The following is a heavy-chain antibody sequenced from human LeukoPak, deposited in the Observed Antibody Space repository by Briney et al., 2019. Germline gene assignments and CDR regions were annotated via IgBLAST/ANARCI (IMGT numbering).Heavy chain of an antibody. CDR2: INTDGSST. D-gene: IGHD1-26*01. V-gene: IGHV3-74*01. Sequence: PGGSLRLSCAASGFTLSNYWIHWVRQAPGKGLVWVSRINTDGSSTNYADSVRGRFTVSRDNAKNTLYLQMNSLRVEDKAVYYCARVIGWDEPFDLWGHGTLVTVSS. CDR1: GFTLSNYW. J-gene: IGHJ3*01. CDR3: ARVIGWDEPFDL.